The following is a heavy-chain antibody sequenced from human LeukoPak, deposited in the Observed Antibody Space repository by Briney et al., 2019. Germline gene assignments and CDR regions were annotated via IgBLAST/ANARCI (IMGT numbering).Heavy chain of an antibody. CDR3: ARGPPLYSSGWELDY. D-gene: IGHD6-19*01. V-gene: IGHV1-46*01. J-gene: IGHJ4*02. CDR2: INPTGDST. CDR1: GYTFTSHH. Sequence: ASVTVSCKASGYTFTSHHMYWVRQAPGQGLEWMGLINPTGDSTNYAQRFQGRVTMTRDTSTSTVFVELNSLRSDDTAVYYCARGPPLYSSGWELDYWGQGALVTVSS.